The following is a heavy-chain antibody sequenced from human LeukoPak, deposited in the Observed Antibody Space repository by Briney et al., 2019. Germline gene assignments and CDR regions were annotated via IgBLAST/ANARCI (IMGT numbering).Heavy chain of an antibody. Sequence: ASVKVSCKASGYTFSNYAIHWVRQAPGQRPEWMGWINVGNGNTEYSQDFQDRVTITRDTSANTAYMELSSLRSEDTAVYYCARDWGHCDSTSCPNAYGMDVWGKGTTVTVSS. CDR3: ARDWGHCDSTSCPNAYGMDV. V-gene: IGHV1-3*01. CDR2: INVGNGNT. J-gene: IGHJ6*04. CDR1: GYTFSNYA. D-gene: IGHD2-2*01.